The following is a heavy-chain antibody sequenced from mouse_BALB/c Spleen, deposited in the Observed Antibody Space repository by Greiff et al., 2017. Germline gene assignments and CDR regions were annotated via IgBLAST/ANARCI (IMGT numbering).Heavy chain of an antibody. CDR1: GFTFSSYG. Sequence: EVMLVESGGGLVKPGGSLKLSCAASGFTFSSYGMSWVRQTPDKRLELVATINSNGGSTYYPDSVKGRFTISRDNAKNTLYLQMSSLKSEDTAMYYCATTMITTSPYFDVWGAGTTVTVSS. V-gene: IGHV5-6-3*01. J-gene: IGHJ1*01. D-gene: IGHD2-4*01. CDR2: INSNGGST. CDR3: ATTMITTSPYFDV.